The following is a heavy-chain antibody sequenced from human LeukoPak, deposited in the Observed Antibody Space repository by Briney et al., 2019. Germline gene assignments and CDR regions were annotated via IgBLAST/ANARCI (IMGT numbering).Heavy chain of an antibody. CDR2: INHSGGT. J-gene: IGHJ1*01. V-gene: IGHV4-34*01. Sequence: SETLSLTCAVYGGSFSGYYWSWIRQPPGKGLEWIGEINHSGGTNYNPSLKSRVTISVDTSKNQFSLKLSSVTAADTAVYYCARGRYCSSTSCYDFQHWGQGTLVTVSS. CDR3: ARGRYCSSTSCYDFQH. CDR1: GGSFSGYY. D-gene: IGHD2-2*01.